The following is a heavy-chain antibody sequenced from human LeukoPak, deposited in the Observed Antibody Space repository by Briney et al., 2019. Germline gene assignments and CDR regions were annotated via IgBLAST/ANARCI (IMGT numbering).Heavy chain of an antibody. Sequence: SQTLSLTCTVSGGSISSGGYYWSWIRQPPGKGLEWIGEINHSGSTNYNPSLKSRVTISVDTSKNQFSLKLSSVTAADTAVYYCARLSSSWPDFDYWGQGTLVTVSS. J-gene: IGHJ4*02. V-gene: IGHV4-30-2*01. CDR1: GGSISSGGYY. D-gene: IGHD6-13*01. CDR3: ARLSSSWPDFDY. CDR2: INHSGST.